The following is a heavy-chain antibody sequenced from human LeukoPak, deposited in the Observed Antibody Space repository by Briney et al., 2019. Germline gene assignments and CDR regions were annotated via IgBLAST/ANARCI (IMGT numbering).Heavy chain of an antibody. D-gene: IGHD6-13*01. V-gene: IGHV4-34*01. Sequence: GSLRLSCAASGFTFSSYSMNWVRQAPGKGLEWIGEINHSGSTNYNPSLKSRVTISVDTSKNQFSLKLSSVTAADTAVYYCARYRSSSWYPQSDAFDIWGQGTMVTVSS. CDR3: ARYRSSSWYPQSDAFDI. CDR2: INHSGST. CDR1: GFTFSSYS. J-gene: IGHJ3*02.